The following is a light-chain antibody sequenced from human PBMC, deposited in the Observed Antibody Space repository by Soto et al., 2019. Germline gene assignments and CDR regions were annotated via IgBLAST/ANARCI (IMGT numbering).Light chain of an antibody. CDR1: SSDVGGYNY. CDR3: SSYAGSDNFVV. CDR2: EVS. V-gene: IGLV2-8*01. Sequence: QSVLTQPPSASGSPGQSVTISCTGTSSDVGGYNYVSWYQQHPAKAPKLMIFEVSERPSGVPDRFSGSKSGNTASLTVSGLQAEDEADYYCSSYAGSDNFVVFGGGTKLTVL. J-gene: IGLJ2*01.